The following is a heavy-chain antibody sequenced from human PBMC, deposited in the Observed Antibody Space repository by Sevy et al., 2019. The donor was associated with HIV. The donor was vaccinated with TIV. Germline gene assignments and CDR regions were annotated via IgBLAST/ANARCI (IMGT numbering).Heavy chain of an antibody. CDR1: GLTSGAFA. J-gene: IGHJ5*02. D-gene: IGHD1-7*01. CDR3: AKPNWNFRADWFDT. V-gene: IGHV3-23*01. Sequence: GGSLRLSCKVTGLTSGAFAMSWVRQTPGKGLEWFSSISGSGGLTHYADSVKGRFTISRDKSKGTVDLEMNSLRGDDTAVYYCAKPNWNFRADWFDTWGQGTLVTVSS. CDR2: ISGSGGLT.